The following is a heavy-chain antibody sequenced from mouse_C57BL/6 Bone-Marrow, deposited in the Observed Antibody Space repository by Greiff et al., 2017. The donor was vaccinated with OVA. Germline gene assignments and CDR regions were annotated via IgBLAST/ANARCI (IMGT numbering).Heavy chain of an antibody. CDR2: IHPNSGST. D-gene: IGHD2-4*01. CDR1: GYTFTSYW. J-gene: IGHJ2*01. Sequence: QVQLQQPGAELVKPGASVKLSCKASGYTFTSYWMHWVKQRPGQGLEWIGMIHPNSGSTNYNEKFKSKATLTVDKSSSTAYMQLSSLTSEDSAVYYCASYYDYGFLYFDYWGQGTTLTVSS. CDR3: ASYYDYGFLYFDY. V-gene: IGHV1-64*01.